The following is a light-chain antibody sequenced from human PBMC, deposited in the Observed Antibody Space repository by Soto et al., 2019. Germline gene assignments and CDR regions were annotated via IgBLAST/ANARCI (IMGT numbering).Light chain of an antibody. V-gene: IGKV3-15*01. CDR1: QSVSSN. CDR3: QQYNVWPA. J-gene: IGKJ1*01. CDR2: GAS. Sequence: EIVMTQSPATLSVSPGDRATLSCRASQSVSSNLAWYQQKPGQAPRLLIHGASTRATGIPARFIGSGSGTEFTLIISSLQSEDFAVYYCQQYNVWPAFGQGTKVEIQ.